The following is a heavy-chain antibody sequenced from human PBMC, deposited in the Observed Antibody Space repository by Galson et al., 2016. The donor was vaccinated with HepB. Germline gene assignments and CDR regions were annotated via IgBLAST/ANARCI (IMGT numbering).Heavy chain of an antibody. D-gene: IGHD3-22*01. CDR2: ISYDGSNK. CDR1: GFTFRNYA. CDR3: AKERRDYYDSSGNSDY. J-gene: IGHJ4*02. Sequence: SLRLSCAASGFTFRNYAMSWVRQAPGKGLEWVSVISYDGSNKHYADSAKGRFTISRDNSKNTLYLQMNSLRAEDTAVYYCAKERRDYYDSSGNSDYWGQGTLVTVSS. V-gene: IGHV3-30*18.